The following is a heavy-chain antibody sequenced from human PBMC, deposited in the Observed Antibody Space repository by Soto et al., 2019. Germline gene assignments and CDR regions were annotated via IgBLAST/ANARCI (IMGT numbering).Heavy chain of an antibody. J-gene: IGHJ4*02. V-gene: IGHV3-23*01. CDR3: AKEGHCGGDCYSDY. D-gene: IGHD2-21*02. Sequence: EVQLLESGGGLVQPGGSLRLSCAASGFTFSSYAMSWVRQAPGKGLEWVSAISGSGGSTYYADSVKGRFTIYRDNSNNTLYLQMNSLRAEDTAVYYCAKEGHCGGDCYSDYWGQGTLVTVSS. CDR2: ISGSGGST. CDR1: GFTFSSYA.